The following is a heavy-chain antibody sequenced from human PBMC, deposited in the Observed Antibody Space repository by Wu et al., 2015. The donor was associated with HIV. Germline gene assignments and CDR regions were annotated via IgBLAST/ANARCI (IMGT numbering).Heavy chain of an antibody. V-gene: IGHV1-69*11. CDR2: IIPTDGTT. J-gene: IGHJ4*02. CDR3: ARGRGYCGGGSCWYFFDY. Sequence: QVQLEQSGAEVKKPGSSVRVSCKPSEGIFTTYGLSWVRQAPGQGLEWMGRIIPTDGTTNYAQKFRDRITIIADQSTTTVYMELNGLRSEDTAVYYCARGRGYCGGGSCWYFFDYWGRGNAGHRLL. CDR1: EGIFTTYG. D-gene: IGHD2-15*01.